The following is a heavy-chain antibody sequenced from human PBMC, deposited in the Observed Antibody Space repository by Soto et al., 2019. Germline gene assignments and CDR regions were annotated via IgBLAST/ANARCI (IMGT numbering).Heavy chain of an antibody. Sequence: GASVKVSCKASGYTFTTYGLSWVRQAPGQGLEWMGWISTYSGNTNYAQKLQGRVTMTTDTSTSTAYMELRSLKSDDTAVYYCARLWQGYDILTGYYPDAFDIWGQETMVTVSS. CDR1: GYTFTTYG. J-gene: IGHJ3*02. D-gene: IGHD3-9*01. CDR2: ISTYSGNT. CDR3: ARLWQGYDILTGYYPDAFDI. V-gene: IGHV1-18*04.